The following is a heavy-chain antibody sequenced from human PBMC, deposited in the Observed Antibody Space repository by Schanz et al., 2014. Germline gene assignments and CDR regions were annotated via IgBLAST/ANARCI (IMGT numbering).Heavy chain of an antibody. Sequence: QVQLQESGPGLMRPSETLSLTCTVAGASTRGYYWTWIRRTPQHGLQWIGYVYYSGSTSYNPSLESGVSISLDASKNQFFLRLHSVTAADTGVHYCARDRGTGERYFDHWGQGILVTVSS. CDR3: ARDRGTGERYFDH. J-gene: IGHJ4*02. CDR2: VYYSGST. V-gene: IGHV4-59*01. CDR1: GASTRGYY. D-gene: IGHD1-1*01.